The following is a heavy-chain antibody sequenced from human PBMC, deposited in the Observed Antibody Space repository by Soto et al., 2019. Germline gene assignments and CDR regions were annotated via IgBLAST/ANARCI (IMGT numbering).Heavy chain of an antibody. Sequence: SETLSLTCTVSCGSLNSYYWTWIRQSPGKGLEWIGYVSSTGSTNYNPSLKSRVILSLDTSTSEVSLSLTSVTAADAAVYFCARFSPPRKSEDSNPGCFHPWGQSIMVT. CDR3: ARFSPPRKSEDSNPGCFHP. CDR1: CGSLNSYY. D-gene: IGHD5-18*01. J-gene: IGHJ5*02. V-gene: IGHV4-59*01. CDR2: VSSTGST.